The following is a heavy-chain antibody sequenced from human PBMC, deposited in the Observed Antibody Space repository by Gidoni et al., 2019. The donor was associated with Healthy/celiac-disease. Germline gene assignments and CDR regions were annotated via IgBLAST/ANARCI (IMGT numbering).Heavy chain of an antibody. CDR2: ISWNSGSI. Sequence: EVQLVESGGGLVQPGRSLRLSCAASGFTFDDYAMHWVRQAPGKGLEWVSGISWNSGSIGYADSVKGRFTISRDNAKNSLYLQMNSLRAEDTALYYCAKDSLYSGSPHFDIWGQGTMVTVSS. J-gene: IGHJ3*02. CDR1: GFTFDDYA. V-gene: IGHV3-9*01. D-gene: IGHD1-26*01. CDR3: AKDSLYSGSPHFDI.